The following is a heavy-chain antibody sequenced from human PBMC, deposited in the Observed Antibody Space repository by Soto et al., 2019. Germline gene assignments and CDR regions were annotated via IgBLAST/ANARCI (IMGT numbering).Heavy chain of an antibody. CDR1: GDSVSSSSVT. Sequence: SQTLSLTCAISGDSVSSSSVTWNWIRRSPSRGLEWLGRTYYRSKWYNDYAESVKSRITINPDTSKNQFSLHLNSVTPEDTAVXYCVRLIGNSWLDFWGQGTLVTVSS. CDR3: VRLIGNSWLDF. V-gene: IGHV6-1*01. CDR2: TYYRSKWYN. D-gene: IGHD1-26*01. J-gene: IGHJ5*01.